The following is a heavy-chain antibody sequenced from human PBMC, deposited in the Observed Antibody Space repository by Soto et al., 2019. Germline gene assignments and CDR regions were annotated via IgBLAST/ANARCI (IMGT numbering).Heavy chain of an antibody. CDR3: ARLPRHSSSLYFDY. D-gene: IGHD6-13*01. CDR1: GGTFSSYA. V-gene: IGHV1-69*13. J-gene: IGHJ4*02. Sequence: SVKVSCKASGGTFSSYAISWWRQAPGQELEWMGGIIPIFGTANYAQKFQGRVTITADESTSTAYMELSSLRSEDTAVYYCARLPRHSSSLYFDYWGQGTLVTVSS. CDR2: IIPIFGTA.